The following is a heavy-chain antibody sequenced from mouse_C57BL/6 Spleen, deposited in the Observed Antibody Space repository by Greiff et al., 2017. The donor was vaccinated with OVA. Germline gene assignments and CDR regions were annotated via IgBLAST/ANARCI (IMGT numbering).Heavy chain of an antibody. CDR2: ISSGSSTI. Sequence: EVMLVESGGGLVKPGGSLKLSCAASGFTFSDYGMHWVRQAPEKGLEWVAYISSGSSTIYYADTVKGRFTISRDNAKNTLFLQMTSLRSEDTAMYYCARQDYYGSSVDYWGQGTTLTVSS. CDR1: GFTFSDYG. V-gene: IGHV5-17*01. D-gene: IGHD1-1*01. J-gene: IGHJ2*01. CDR3: ARQDYYGSSVDY.